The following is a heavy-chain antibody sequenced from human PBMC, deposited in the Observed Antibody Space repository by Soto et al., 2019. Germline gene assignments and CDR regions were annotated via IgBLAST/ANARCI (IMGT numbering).Heavy chain of an antibody. CDR2: IYPGDSDT. J-gene: IGHJ4*01. CDR3: GRSDYYFDS. Sequence: PGESLKISCKGFGCSFSSYWIGWVRQMPGKGLEWMGIIYPGDSDTRYSPSFQGQVTISADKSISTAYLHWSSLKASDTAMYYYGRSDYYFDSWGQGTLVTVSS. V-gene: IGHV5-51*01. CDR1: GCSFSSYW.